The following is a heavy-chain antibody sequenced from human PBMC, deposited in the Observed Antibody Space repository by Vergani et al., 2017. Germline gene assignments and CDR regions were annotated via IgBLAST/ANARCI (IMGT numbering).Heavy chain of an antibody. CDR1: GFTFSSYS. CDR2: ISSSSSYI. Sequence: EVQLAESGGGLVKPGGSLRLSCAASGFTFSSYSMNWVRQAPGKGLEWVSSISSSSSYIYYADSVKGRFTISRDNAKNSLYLQMNSLRAEDTAVYYCARDVLRYFDWLSAPPYFDYWGQGTLVTVSS. D-gene: IGHD3-9*01. V-gene: IGHV3-21*01. J-gene: IGHJ4*02. CDR3: ARDVLRYFDWLSAPPYFDY.